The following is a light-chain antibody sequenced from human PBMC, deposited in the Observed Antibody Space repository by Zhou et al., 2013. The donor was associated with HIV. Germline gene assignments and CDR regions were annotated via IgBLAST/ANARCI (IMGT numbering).Light chain of an antibody. Sequence: EIVMTQSPATLSVSPGERATLSCRASQSVSRKLAWYQQKPGQAPRLLIYGASTRATGIPARFSGSGSGTDFTLTISRLEPEDFAVYYCQQYGSSPRLTFGGGTKVEIK. CDR3: QQYGSSPRLT. CDR2: GAS. V-gene: IGKV3-15*01. J-gene: IGKJ4*01. CDR1: QSVSRK.